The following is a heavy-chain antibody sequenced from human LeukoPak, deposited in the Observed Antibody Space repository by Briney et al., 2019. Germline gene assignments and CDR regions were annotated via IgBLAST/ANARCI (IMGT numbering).Heavy chain of an antibody. J-gene: IGHJ5*02. Sequence: SQTLSLTCTVSGGSISSGDYYWSWICQPPGKGLEWIGYIYYSGSTYYNPSLKSRVTISVDTSKNQFSLKLSSVTAADTAVYYCARDIPYCSGGSCYRGSHWFDPWGQGTLVTVSS. V-gene: IGHV4-30-4*01. D-gene: IGHD2-15*01. CDR1: GGSISSGDYY. CDR3: ARDIPYCSGGSCYRGSHWFDP. CDR2: IYYSGST.